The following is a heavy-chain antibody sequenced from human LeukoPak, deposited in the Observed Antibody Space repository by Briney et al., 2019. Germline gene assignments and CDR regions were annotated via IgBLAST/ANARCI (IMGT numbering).Heavy chain of an antibody. Sequence: TSETLSLICTVSGGSISSYYWSWIRQPPGKGLEWIGYIYYSGSINYNPSLKSRVTISVDTSKNQFSLKVSSVTAADTAVYYCARGNWYLDYWGKGTLVTVSS. CDR1: GGSISSYY. D-gene: IGHD1-1*01. V-gene: IGHV4-59*01. J-gene: IGHJ4*02. CDR3: ARGNWYLDY. CDR2: IYYSGSI.